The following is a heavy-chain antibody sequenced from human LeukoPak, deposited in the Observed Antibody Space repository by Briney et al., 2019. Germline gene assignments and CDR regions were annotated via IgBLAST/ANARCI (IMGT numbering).Heavy chain of an antibody. CDR1: GFSFRNYW. CDR2: ISSSSSYI. V-gene: IGHV3-21*01. Sequence: PGGSLRLSCAASGFSFRNYWMNWVRQAPGKGLEWVSSISSSSSYIYYADSVKGRFTISRDNAKNSLYLQMNSLRAEDTAVYYCAGFQVLEWLSPTYNWFDPWGQGTLVTVSS. D-gene: IGHD3-3*01. J-gene: IGHJ5*02. CDR3: AGFQVLEWLSPTYNWFDP.